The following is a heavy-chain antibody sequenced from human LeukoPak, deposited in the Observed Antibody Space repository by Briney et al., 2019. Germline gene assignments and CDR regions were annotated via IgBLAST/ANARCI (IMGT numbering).Heavy chain of an antibody. CDR1: GFTFSSYG. D-gene: IGHD3-22*01. CDR2: ISYDGSNK. CDR3: AKASLIVVVTMFDY. Sequence: PGGSLRLSCAASGFTFSSYGMHWVRQAPGKGLEWVAVISYDGSNKYYADSVKGRFTISRDNSKNTLYLQMNSLRAEDTAVYYCAKASLIVVVTMFDYWGQGILVTVSS. J-gene: IGHJ4*02. V-gene: IGHV3-30*18.